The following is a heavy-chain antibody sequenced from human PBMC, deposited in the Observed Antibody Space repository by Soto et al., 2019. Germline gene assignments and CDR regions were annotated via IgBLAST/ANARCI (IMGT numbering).Heavy chain of an antibody. J-gene: IGHJ4*02. Sequence: SETLSLTCTVSGGSISSGGYYWSWIRQPPGKGLEWIGEINHSGSTNYNPSLKSRVTISVDTSKNQFSLKLSSVTAADTAVYYCARGRYYYGSGSYYFDYWGQGTLVTVSS. V-gene: IGHV4-39*07. D-gene: IGHD3-10*01. CDR3: ARGRYYYGSGSYYFDY. CDR2: INHSGST. CDR1: GGSISSGGYY.